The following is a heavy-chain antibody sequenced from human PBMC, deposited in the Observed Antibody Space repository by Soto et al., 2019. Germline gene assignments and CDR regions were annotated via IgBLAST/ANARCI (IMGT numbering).Heavy chain of an antibody. CDR1: GFTFSDYY. Sequence: QVQLVESGGGLVKPGGSLRLSCAASGFTFSDYYMSWIRQAPGKGLEWVSYISSSSTYTNYADSVKGRFTISRDNAKNSLYLQMNSLRAEDTAVYYCARVLVTTSLDAFDFGGQGTMVTVSS. V-gene: IGHV3-11*06. D-gene: IGHD4-17*01. CDR2: ISSSSTYT. CDR3: ARVLVTTSLDAFDF. J-gene: IGHJ3*01.